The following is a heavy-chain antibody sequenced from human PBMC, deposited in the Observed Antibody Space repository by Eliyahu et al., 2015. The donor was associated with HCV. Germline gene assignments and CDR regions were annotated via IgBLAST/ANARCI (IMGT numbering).Heavy chain of an antibody. J-gene: IGHJ5*02. Sequence: QVQLQESGPGLVKPSETLSLSCAVSGSSITSDYYWGWIRQPPGKGLEWIGSISHSGNTYYNPSLKSRVTMSVDTSKNQFSLKVNSVTAADTAVYYCARGKISTVRGGEEWFDPWGQGTLVTVSS. CDR3: ARGKISTVRGGEEWFDP. D-gene: IGHD3-10*01. V-gene: IGHV4-38-2*01. CDR1: GSSITSDYY. CDR2: ISHSGNT.